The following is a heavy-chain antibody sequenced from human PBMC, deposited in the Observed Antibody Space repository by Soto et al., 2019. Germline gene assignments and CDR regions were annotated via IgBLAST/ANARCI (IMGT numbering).Heavy chain of an antibody. CDR1: GGSFSGYY. V-gene: IGHV4-34*01. Sequence: SETLSLTCAVYGGSFSGYYWSWIRQPPGKGLEWIGEINHSGSTNYNPSLKSRVTISVDTSKNQFSLKLSSVTAADTAVYYCARGPLLRALDYWGQGTLVTVSS. J-gene: IGHJ4*02. CDR3: ARGPLLRALDY. D-gene: IGHD3-10*01. CDR2: INHSGST.